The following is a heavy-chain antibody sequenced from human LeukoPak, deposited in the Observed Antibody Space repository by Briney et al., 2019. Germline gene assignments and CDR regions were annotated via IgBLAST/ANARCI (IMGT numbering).Heavy chain of an antibody. Sequence: SETLSLTCTVSGGSISSYYWSWIRQPPGKGLEGIGYIYYSGSTNYNPSLKSRVTISVDTSKNQFSLKLSSVTAADTAVYYCARDQGKWFGDPMGYYYMDVWGKGTTVTVSS. J-gene: IGHJ6*03. CDR3: ARDQGKWFGDPMGYYYMDV. V-gene: IGHV4-59*01. CDR2: IYYSGST. D-gene: IGHD3-10*01. CDR1: GGSISSYY.